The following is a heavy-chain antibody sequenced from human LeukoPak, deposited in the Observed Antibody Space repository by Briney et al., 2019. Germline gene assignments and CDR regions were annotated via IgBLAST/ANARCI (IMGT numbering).Heavy chain of an antibody. J-gene: IGHJ4*02. D-gene: IGHD5-12*01. CDR2: TYYRSKWYY. Sequence: SQTLSLTCAISGDSVSSNNTAWNWIRQSPSRGLEWLGRTYYRSKWYYDYAVSVKSRITINPDTSKNQFSLQLNSVTPDDTAVYYCARPCGYSGYDPLDYWGQGTLVTVSS. CDR1: GDSVSSNNTA. CDR3: ARPCGYSGYDPLDY. V-gene: IGHV6-1*01.